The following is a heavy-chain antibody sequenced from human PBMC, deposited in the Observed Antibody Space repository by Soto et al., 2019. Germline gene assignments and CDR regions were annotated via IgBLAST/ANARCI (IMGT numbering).Heavy chain of an antibody. D-gene: IGHD2-15*01. Sequence: SETLSLTCTVSGDTVNNGDYFWSWIRQSPGKGLEWLGYIYFTGSTYYSPSLKSRLHISMDKSKNHFSLEMTSVTVADTAVYFCARGEVVDVLAAFKRELDPWGPGLLVTVYS. CDR1: GDTVNNGDYF. CDR3: ARGEVVDVLAAFKRELDP. V-gene: IGHV4-30-4*01. CDR2: IYFTGST. J-gene: IGHJ5*02.